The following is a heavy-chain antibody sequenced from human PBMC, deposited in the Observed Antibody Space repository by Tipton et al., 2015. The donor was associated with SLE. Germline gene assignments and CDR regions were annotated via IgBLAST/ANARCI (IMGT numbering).Heavy chain of an antibody. Sequence: TLSLTCSVSGAAISAYYWSWIRQPPGKGLEWIGYVSYSGSTNYNPSLKSRVTISVDTSMNHLSLKLNSVTAADTAVYFCARAGGGDSNWFDPWGQGTLVTVSS. CDR2: VSYSGST. J-gene: IGHJ5*02. V-gene: IGHV4-59*01. CDR1: GAAISAYY. CDR3: ARAGGGDSNWFDP. D-gene: IGHD2-21*01.